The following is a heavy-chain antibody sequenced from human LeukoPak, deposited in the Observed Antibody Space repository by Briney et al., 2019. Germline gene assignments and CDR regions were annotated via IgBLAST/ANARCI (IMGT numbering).Heavy chain of an antibody. V-gene: IGHV3-21*01. J-gene: IGHJ6*02. CDR3: ARVSDTYYDFWSGYADYYYGMDV. D-gene: IGHD3-3*01. Sequence: GGSLRLSCAASRFTFSSYSMNCVRQAPGKGLEWVSSISSSSSYIYYADSVKGRFTISRDNAKNSLYLQMNSLRAEDTAVYYCARVSDTYYDFWSGYADYYYGMDVWGQGTTVTVSS. CDR1: RFTFSSYS. CDR2: ISSSSSYI.